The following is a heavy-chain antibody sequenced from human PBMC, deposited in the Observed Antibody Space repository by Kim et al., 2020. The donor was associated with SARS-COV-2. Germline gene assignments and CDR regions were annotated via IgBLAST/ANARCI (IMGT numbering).Heavy chain of an antibody. CDR2: IWYDGSNK. CDR1: GFTFSSYG. D-gene: IGHD3-10*01. J-gene: IGHJ5*02. V-gene: IGHV3-33*01. Sequence: GGSLRLSCAASGFTFSSYGMHWVRQAPGKGLEWVAVIWYDGSNKYYADSVKGRFTISRDNSKNTLYLQMNSLRAEDTAVYYCARVRGVMGASLGWFDPWGQGTLVTVSS. CDR3: ARVRGVMGASLGWFDP.